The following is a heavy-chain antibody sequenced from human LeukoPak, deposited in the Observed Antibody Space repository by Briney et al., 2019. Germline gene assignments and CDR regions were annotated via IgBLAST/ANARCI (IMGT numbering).Heavy chain of an antibody. D-gene: IGHD1-26*01. CDR3: ARDYRRYGMDV. CDR2: IYSGGST. CDR1: GFTFSTSA. V-gene: IGHV3-53*01. Sequence: GGSLRLSCVVSGFTFSTSAMSWVRQAPGKGLEWVSVIYSGGSTYYADSVKGRFTISRDNSKNTLYLQMNSLRAEDTAVYYCARDYRRYGMDVWGQGTTVTVSS. J-gene: IGHJ6*02.